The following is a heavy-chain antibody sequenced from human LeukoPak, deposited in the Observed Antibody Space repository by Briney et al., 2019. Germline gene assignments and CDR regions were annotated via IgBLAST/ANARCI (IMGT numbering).Heavy chain of an antibody. Sequence: GGSLRLSCVVSGFTFSSYHMNWVRQAPGKGLEWVAFIRYDGSNKYYADSVKGRFTISRDNSKNTLYLQMNGLRVEDTAVYYCAKAPGLQWLEQTQDYWGQGTLVTVSS. CDR3: AKAPGLQWLEQTQDY. CDR2: IRYDGSNK. D-gene: IGHD6-19*01. J-gene: IGHJ4*02. CDR1: GFTFSSYH. V-gene: IGHV3-30*02.